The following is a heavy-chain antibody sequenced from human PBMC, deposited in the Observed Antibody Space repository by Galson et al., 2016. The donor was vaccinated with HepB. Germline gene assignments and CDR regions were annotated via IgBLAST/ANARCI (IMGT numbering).Heavy chain of an antibody. CDR2: LSYDGSMK. CDR1: DFTFSNFA. Sequence: SLRLSCAASDFTFSNFAMHWVRQAPGKGLEWVALLSYDGSMKYYADSVKGRFTISRDNSKNTLYLEMNSLRVEDTAVYYCARSRAPYYSGSVTNYFEYWGQGTLVTVSS. V-gene: IGHV3-30*04. J-gene: IGHJ4*02. D-gene: IGHD3-10*01. CDR3: ARSRAPYYSGSVTNYFEY.